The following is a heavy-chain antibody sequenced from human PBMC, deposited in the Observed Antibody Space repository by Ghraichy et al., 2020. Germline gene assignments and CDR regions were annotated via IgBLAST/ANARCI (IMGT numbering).Heavy chain of an antibody. V-gene: IGHV3-53*01. CDR1: GFSVTSGY. Sequence: SCAASGFSVTSGYLSWVRQAPGKGLEWVSVIFTDGNTNYAVSVKGRFTISRDQSKNTVYLQMNTLRVEDTAVYYCVRSAWDYWGQGTLVTVSS. CDR2: IFTDGNT. J-gene: IGHJ4*02. CDR3: VRSAWDY.